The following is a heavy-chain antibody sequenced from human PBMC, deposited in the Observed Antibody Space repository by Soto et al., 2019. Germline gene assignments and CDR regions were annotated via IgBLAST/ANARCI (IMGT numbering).Heavy chain of an antibody. CDR1: GLKSGSRA. V-gene: IGHV3-23*01. CDR3: VRGSKASYPGSRIFDF. Sequence: GGSLRLFCVASGLKSGSRALSWVRQSPGEGLGWVSTITDTGGDAKYADSVRGRFAISRDNSKKTLYLQMSALRAEGEAIYLGVRGSKASYPGSRIFDFRGRGRMVTV. CDR2: ITDTGGDA. J-gene: IGHJ4*02. D-gene: IGHD3-10*01.